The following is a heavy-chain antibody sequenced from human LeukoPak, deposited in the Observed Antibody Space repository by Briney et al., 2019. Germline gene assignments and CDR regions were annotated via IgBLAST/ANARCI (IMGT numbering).Heavy chain of an antibody. Sequence: GGSLRLSCAASGFTFSSYSMNWVRQAPGKGLEWVSSISSSSSYIYYADSVKGRFTISRDNAKNTLYLQMNSLRAEDTAVYYCARVDGYSGYDYDYWGQGTLVTVSS. CDR2: ISSSSSYI. D-gene: IGHD5-12*01. CDR1: GFTFSSYS. J-gene: IGHJ4*02. V-gene: IGHV3-21*01. CDR3: ARVDGYSGYDYDY.